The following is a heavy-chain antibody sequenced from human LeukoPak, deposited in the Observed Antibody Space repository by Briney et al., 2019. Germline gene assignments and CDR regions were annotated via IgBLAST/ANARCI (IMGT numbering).Heavy chain of an antibody. V-gene: IGHV3-7*01. D-gene: IGHD6-19*01. Sequence: PGGSLRLSCAASGFTFSSYWMSWVRQAPGKGLEWVANIKQDGSEKYYVDSVKGRFTISRDNATNSLYLQMNSLRAEDTAVYYCARAPSGWTYYYYGMDVWGQGTTVTVSS. CDR1: GFTFSSYW. CDR3: ARAPSGWTYYYYGMDV. J-gene: IGHJ6*02. CDR2: IKQDGSEK.